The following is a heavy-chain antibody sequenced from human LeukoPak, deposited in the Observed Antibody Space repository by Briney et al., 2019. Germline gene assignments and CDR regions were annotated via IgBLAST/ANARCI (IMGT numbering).Heavy chain of an antibody. J-gene: IGHJ4*02. CDR1: GFTFSSYS. Sequence: GSLRLSCAASGFTFSSYSMNWVRQAPGKGLEWVSSISSSSSYIYYADSVKGRFTISRDNAKNSLYLQMNSLKTEDTAVYYCTTATLSSWYYFDYWGQGTLVTVSS. CDR2: ISSSSSYI. D-gene: IGHD6-13*01. V-gene: IGHV3-21*03. CDR3: TTATLSSWYYFDY.